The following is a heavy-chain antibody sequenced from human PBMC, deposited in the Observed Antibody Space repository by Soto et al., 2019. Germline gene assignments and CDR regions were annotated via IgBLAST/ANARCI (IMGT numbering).Heavy chain of an antibody. D-gene: IGHD3-22*01. CDR1: GYTSTSNA. CDR3: ARDLEYYYDSSGYYSRWFDP. V-gene: IGHV1-3*01. Sequence: GASVKLSCKASGYTSTSNAMHWVRQAPGQRLEWMGWINAGNGNTKYSQKFQGRVTITRDTSASTAYMELSSLRSEDTAVYYCARDLEYYYDSSGYYSRWFDPWGQGTLVTVSS. J-gene: IGHJ5*02. CDR2: INAGNGNT.